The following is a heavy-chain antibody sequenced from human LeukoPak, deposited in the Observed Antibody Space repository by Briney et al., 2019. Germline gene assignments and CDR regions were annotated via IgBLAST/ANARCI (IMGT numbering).Heavy chain of an antibody. J-gene: IGHJ5*02. CDR3: ARPLSLGYCSGGSCYGRGAWFDR. D-gene: IGHD2-15*01. CDR1: GFIFSSYAM. V-gene: IGHV4-4*02. Sequence: GSLRLSCAASGFIFSSYAMSWVRQPPGKGLEWIGQIYHSGSTNYNPSLKSRVTISVDKSKNQFSLKLRSVSAADTAVYYCARPLSLGYCSGGSCYGRGAWFDRWGQGTLVTVSS. CDR2: IYHSGST.